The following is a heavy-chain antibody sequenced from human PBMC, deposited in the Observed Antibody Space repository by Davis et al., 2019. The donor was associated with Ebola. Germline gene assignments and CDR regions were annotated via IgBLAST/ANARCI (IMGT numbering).Heavy chain of an antibody. Sequence: LRLSCAASGFTFSDYYMSWIRQHPGKGLEWIGYIYYSGSTYYNPSLKSRVTISVDTSKNQFSLKLSSVTAADTAVYYCARASAYGRYWYFDLWGRGTLVTVSS. CDR2: IYYSGST. V-gene: IGHV4-31*02. CDR3: ARASAYGRYWYFDL. CDR1: GFTFSDYY. D-gene: IGHD2-21*01. J-gene: IGHJ2*01.